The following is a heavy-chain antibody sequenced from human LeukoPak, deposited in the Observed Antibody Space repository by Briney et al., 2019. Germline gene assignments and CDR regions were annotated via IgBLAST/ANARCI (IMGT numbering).Heavy chain of an antibody. V-gene: IGHV1-3*01. CDR1: GYTFTSYA. J-gene: IGHJ4*02. CDR2: INAGNGNT. D-gene: IGHD6-19*01. CDR3: ARDLASGWCFDH. Sequence: GASVKVSCKASGYTFTSYAMHWVRQAPGQRLEWMGWINAGNGNTKYSQKFQGRVTITRDTSASTAYMELSGLRSEDTAVYYCARDLASGWCFDHWGQGTLVTVSS.